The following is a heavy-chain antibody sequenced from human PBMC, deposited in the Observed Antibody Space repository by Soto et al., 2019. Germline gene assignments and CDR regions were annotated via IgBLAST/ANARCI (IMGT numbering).Heavy chain of an antibody. CDR1: GGTFSSYT. CDR2: IIPILGIA. V-gene: IGHV1-69*04. J-gene: IGHJ6*02. CDR3: ARDGDLHQLVDPDYYGMYV. D-gene: IGHD6-13*01. Sequence: GASVKVSCKASGGTFSSYTISWVRQAPGQGLEWMGRIIPILGIANYAQKFQGRVTITADKSTSTAYMELSSLRSEDTAVYYCARDGDLHQLVDPDYYGMYVWGQGTTVTVS.